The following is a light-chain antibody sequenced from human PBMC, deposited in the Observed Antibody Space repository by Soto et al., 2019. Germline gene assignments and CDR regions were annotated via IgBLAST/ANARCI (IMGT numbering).Light chain of an antibody. J-gene: IGKJ3*01. Sequence: EIVLTQSPATLSLSPGERATLSCRASQSVSRYLAWYQQKPGQAPRLLIYDASNRVTGIPARFSGSGSGTDFTLTISSLEPEDFAVYYCQQRSNWPVTFGPGTKVDIK. CDR3: QQRSNWPVT. V-gene: IGKV3-11*01. CDR2: DAS. CDR1: QSVSRY.